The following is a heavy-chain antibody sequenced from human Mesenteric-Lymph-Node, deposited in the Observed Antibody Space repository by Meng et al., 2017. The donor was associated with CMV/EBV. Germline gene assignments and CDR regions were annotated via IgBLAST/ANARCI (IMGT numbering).Heavy chain of an antibody. J-gene: IGHJ3*01. Sequence: GGSLRLSCKASGYTFTGYYMHWVRQAPGQGLEWMAWFNPNSGDMKFAQKFQGRITATRDTSISTAYMELSRLTSDDTAVFYCARGGNALDVWGQGTMVTVSS. CDR3: ARGGNALDV. CDR2: FNPNSGDM. CDR1: GYTFTGYY. V-gene: IGHV1-2*02. D-gene: IGHD3-16*01.